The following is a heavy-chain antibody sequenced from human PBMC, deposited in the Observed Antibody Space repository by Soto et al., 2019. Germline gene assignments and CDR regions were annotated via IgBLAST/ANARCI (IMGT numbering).Heavy chain of an antibody. CDR1: GGTFSSYA. CDR2: IIPIFGTT. J-gene: IGHJ6*01. Sequence: QVQLVQAGADVKKPGSSVKVSCKASGGTFSSYAISWVRQAPGQGLEWMGGIIPIFGTTNYARRFQGRVTITADKSTSTAYMEVRSLRSEDTAVYYCARGTRSGSYYYYGLDVWGQGTTVTVSS. D-gene: IGHD1-26*01. CDR3: ARGTRSGSYYYYGLDV. V-gene: IGHV1-69*06.